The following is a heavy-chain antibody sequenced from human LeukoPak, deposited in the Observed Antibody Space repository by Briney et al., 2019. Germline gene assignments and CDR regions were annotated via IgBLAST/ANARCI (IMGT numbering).Heavy chain of an antibody. Sequence: GGSLRLSCAASGFTFSSYAMHWVRQAPGKGLERVAVISYDGSNKYYADSVKGRFTISRDNSKNTLYLQMSSLRAEDTAVYYCAKRLDYWGQGTLVTVSS. CDR3: AKRLDY. CDR2: ISYDGSNK. J-gene: IGHJ4*02. CDR1: GFTFSSYA. V-gene: IGHV3-30-3*02. D-gene: IGHD6-19*01.